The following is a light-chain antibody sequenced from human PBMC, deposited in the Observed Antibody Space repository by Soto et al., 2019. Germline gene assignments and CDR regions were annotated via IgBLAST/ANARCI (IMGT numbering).Light chain of an antibody. CDR3: KQYGSSPLT. V-gene: IGKV3-20*01. CDR1: QSVSSSY. CDR2: GAS. J-gene: IGKJ1*01. Sequence: EIVLTQSPGTLSLSPGERATLSCRASQSVSSSYLAWYQQKPGQAPRLLIYGASSRATGIPDRFSGSGSGTDFTLTISRLEPEDVAVYYCKQYGSSPLTFGQGTKVEIK.